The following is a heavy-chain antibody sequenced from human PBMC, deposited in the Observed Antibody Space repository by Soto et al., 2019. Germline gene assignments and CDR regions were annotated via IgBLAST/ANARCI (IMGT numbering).Heavy chain of an antibody. CDR2: IKSKTDGGTT. D-gene: IGHD1-7*01. V-gene: IGHV3-15*07. J-gene: IGHJ6*04. CDR1: GFTFSNAW. CDR3: TTAIDWNYDPVNGMDV. Sequence: GGSLRLSCAASGFTFSNAWMNWVRQAPGKGLEWVGRIKSKTDGGTTDYAAPVKGRFTISRDDSKNTLYLQMNSLKTEDTAVYYCTTAIDWNYDPVNGMDVWGEGTTVTVCS.